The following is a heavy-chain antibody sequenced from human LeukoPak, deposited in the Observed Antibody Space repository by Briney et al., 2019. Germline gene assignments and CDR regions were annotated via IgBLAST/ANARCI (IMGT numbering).Heavy chain of an antibody. CDR2: ISSSSSYI. Sequence: GGSLRLSCAASGFTFSSYSMNWVRQAPGKGLEWVSSISSSSSYIYYADSVKGRFTISRDNAKNSLYLQMNSQRAEDTAVYYCARNLNIAAAGTNGYWGQGTLVTVSS. CDR3: ARNLNIAAAGTNGY. CDR1: GFTFSSYS. D-gene: IGHD6-13*01. V-gene: IGHV3-21*01. J-gene: IGHJ4*02.